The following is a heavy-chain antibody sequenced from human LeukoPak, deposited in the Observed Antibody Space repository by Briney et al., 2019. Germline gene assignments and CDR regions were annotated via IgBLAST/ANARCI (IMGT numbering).Heavy chain of an antibody. D-gene: IGHD5-18*01. V-gene: IGHV3-30*02. CDR2: IRYDGSNK. CDR3: AKGLGGYSYAFPYYMDV. Sequence: GGSLRLSCAAAGFTFSSYGMHWVRQAPGKGLEWVAFIRYDGSNKYYADSVKGRFTISRDNSKNTLYLHVNSLRPEDTAVYYCAKGLGGYSYAFPYYMDVWGKGTTVTVSS. CDR1: GFTFSSYG. J-gene: IGHJ6*03.